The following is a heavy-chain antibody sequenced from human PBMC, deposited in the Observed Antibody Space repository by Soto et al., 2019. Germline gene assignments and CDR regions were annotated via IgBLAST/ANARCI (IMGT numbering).Heavy chain of an antibody. CDR3: AREPNILGFWSNDVCRGNWFDP. D-gene: IGHD2-8*01. Sequence: PGGSLRLSCAASGFTISTTYMSWVRQAPGKGLEWVSIIYNGGGTFYADSVRGRFTISRDNSKNTVFLQMNSLRTEDTALYYCAREPNILGFWSNDVCRGNWFDPWGPGTLVTVSS. CDR1: GFTISTTY. V-gene: IGHV3-66*01. CDR2: IYNGGGT. J-gene: IGHJ5*02.